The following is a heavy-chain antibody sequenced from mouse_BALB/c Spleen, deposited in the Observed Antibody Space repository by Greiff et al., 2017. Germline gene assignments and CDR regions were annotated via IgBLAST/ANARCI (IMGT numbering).Heavy chain of an antibody. V-gene: IGHV5-9*03. Sequence: EVKVVESGGGLVKPGGSLKLSCAASGFTFSSYTMSWVRQTPEKRLEWVATISSGGGNTYYPDSVKGRFTISRDNAKNNLYLQMSSLRSEDTALYYCARSEYGNYRYFDVWGAGTTVTVSS. CDR1: GFTFSSYT. D-gene: IGHD2-10*02. CDR2: ISSGGGNT. J-gene: IGHJ1*01. CDR3: ARSEYGNYRYFDV.